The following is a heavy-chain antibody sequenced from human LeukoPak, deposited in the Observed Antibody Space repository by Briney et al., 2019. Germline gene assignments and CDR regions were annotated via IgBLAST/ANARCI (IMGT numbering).Heavy chain of an antibody. J-gene: IGHJ6*02. Sequence: ASVKVSCKASGYTFTSYGISWVRQAPGQGLEWMGWISAYNGNTNYAQKLQGRVTMTTDTSTSTAYMELRGLRSDDTAVYYCARDPTSGYYYYYGMDVWGQGTTVTVSS. V-gene: IGHV1-18*01. CDR2: ISAYNGNT. D-gene: IGHD3-16*01. CDR3: ARDPTSGYYYYYGMDV. CDR1: GYTFTSYG.